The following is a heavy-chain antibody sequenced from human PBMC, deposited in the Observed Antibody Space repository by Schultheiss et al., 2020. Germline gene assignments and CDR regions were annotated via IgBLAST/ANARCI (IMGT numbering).Heavy chain of an antibody. CDR2: IYTSGST. Sequence: SETLSLTCTVSGGSISSYYWSWIRQPAGKGLEWIGRIYTSGSTNYNPSLKSRVTISVDTSKNQFSLKLSSVTAADTAVYYCAILGFLEYLRPTPQVYGVDVWGQGTTVTVSS. D-gene: IGHD3-3*01. V-gene: IGHV4-4*07. CDR3: AILGFLEYLRPTPQVYGVDV. CDR1: GGSISSYY. J-gene: IGHJ6*02.